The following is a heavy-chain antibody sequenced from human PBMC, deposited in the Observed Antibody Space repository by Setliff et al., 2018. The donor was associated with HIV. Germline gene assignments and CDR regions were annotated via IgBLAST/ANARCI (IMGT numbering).Heavy chain of an antibody. D-gene: IGHD3-22*01. CDR1: GYTFTSYD. CDR3: ARDKYYHDTSGPPLDY. J-gene: IGHJ4*02. Sequence: EASVKVSCKASGYTFTSYDINWVRQATGQGLEWMAWMNPNSGNTKYSQKFQGRVTITRDTSASTAYLDLSSLRSEDTAVYYCARDKYYHDTSGPPLDYWGQGTLVTVSS. CDR2: MNPNSGNT. V-gene: IGHV1-8*03.